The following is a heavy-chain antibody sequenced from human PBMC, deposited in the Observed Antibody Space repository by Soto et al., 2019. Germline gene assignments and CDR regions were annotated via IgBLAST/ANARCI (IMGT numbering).Heavy chain of an antibody. CDR2: IYYSGSA. CDR1: GGSISSSTYY. V-gene: IGHV4-39*01. Sequence: QLQLQESGPGLVKPSETLSLTCTVSGGSISSSTYYWGWIRQPPGKGLEWSGMIYYSGSAYYNPSLKSRVTISIDTAKNQFCLGLSSVTAADTAVYYCARHGVDYGVYASYYYYGMDVWGRGTTVTVSS. D-gene: IGHD4-17*01. CDR3: ARHGVDYGVYASYYYYGMDV. J-gene: IGHJ6*02.